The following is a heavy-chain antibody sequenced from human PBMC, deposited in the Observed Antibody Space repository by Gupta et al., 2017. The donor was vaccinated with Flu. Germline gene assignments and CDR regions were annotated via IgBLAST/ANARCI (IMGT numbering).Heavy chain of an antibody. Sequence: QMKLVASGGGVVQPGRSLRLSCAASKSIFSSYAMHWVRQAPGQGPEWGALISYDGNNENYADAVMGRFTISRDNARNSVYLEMNSLSAEDTAMYYCAKDLGGSGSYYTFDSWGPGTLVTVSS. V-gene: IGHV3-30*18. D-gene: IGHD3-10*01. CDR2: ISYDGNNE. J-gene: IGHJ4*02. CDR1: KSIFSSYA. CDR3: AKDLGGSGSYYTFDS.